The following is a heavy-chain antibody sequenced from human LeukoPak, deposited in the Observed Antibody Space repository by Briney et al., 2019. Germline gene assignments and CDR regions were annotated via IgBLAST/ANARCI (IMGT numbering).Heavy chain of an antibody. CDR1: GGSISSGGYY. V-gene: IGHV4-61*08. J-gene: IGHJ3*02. CDR2: IYYSGST. D-gene: IGHD4-11*01. CDR3: ARATVTTRDAFDI. Sequence: SQTLSLTCTVSGGSISSGGYYWSWIRQPPGTGLEWIGYIYYSGSTNYNPSLKSRVTISVDTSKNQFSLKLSSVTAADTAVYYCARATVTTRDAFDIWGQGTMVTVSS.